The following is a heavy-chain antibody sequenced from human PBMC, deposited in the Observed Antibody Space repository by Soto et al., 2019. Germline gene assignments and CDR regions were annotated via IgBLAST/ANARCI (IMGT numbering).Heavy chain of an antibody. CDR1: GFTFSSYA. J-gene: IGHJ5*02. D-gene: IGHD3-3*01. CDR3: AKEQSGYHLGGLNWFDP. CDR2: ISGSGGST. V-gene: IGHV3-23*01. Sequence: GGSLRLSCAASGFTFSSYAMSWVRQAPGKGLEWVSAISGSGGSTYYADSVKGRFTISRDNSKNTLYLQMNSLRAEDTAVYYCAKEQSGYHLGGLNWFDPWGQGTLVTVSS.